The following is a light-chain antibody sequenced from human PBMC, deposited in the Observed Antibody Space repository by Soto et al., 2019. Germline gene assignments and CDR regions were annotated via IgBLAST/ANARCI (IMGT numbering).Light chain of an antibody. Sequence: QSVLTQPSSLSASPGASASLTCTLRSGINVGTYRIYWYQQKPGSPPQYLLRYKSDSDKQQGSGVPSRFSGSKDASANAGILLISGLQSEDEADYYCMIWPSSAVVFGGGTKLTVL. V-gene: IGLV5-45*02. CDR3: MIWPSSAVV. J-gene: IGLJ2*01. CDR2: YKSDSDK. CDR1: SGINVGTYR.